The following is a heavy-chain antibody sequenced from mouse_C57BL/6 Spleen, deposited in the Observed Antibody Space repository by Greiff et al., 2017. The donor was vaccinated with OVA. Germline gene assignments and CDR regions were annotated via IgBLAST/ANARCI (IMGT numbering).Heavy chain of an antibody. V-gene: IGHV1-50*01. J-gene: IGHJ1*03. CDR2: IDPSDSYT. Sequence: QVQLQQSGAELVKPGASVKLSCKASGYTFTSYWMQWVKQRPGQGLEWIGEIDPSDSYTNYNQKFKGKATLTVDTSSSTAYMQLSSLTSEDSAVYYCARRLRSQGRYFDVWGTGTTVTVSS. CDR1: GYTFTSYW. CDR3: ARRLRSQGRYFDV. D-gene: IGHD1-1*01.